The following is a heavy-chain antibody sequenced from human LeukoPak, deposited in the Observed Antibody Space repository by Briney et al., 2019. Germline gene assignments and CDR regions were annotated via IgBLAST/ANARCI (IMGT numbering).Heavy chain of an antibody. Sequence: SLRLSCAASGFTFSSYAMSWVRQAPGKGLEWIGQIFHSGSTSYSPSLKSRVTISMDKSKNQISLRLTSVTAADTAVYYCARSPTKRVPEDYWGQGTLVTVSS. V-gene: IGHV4-4*02. D-gene: IGHD2-2*01. CDR3: ARSPTKRVPEDY. CDR1: GFTFSSYAM. J-gene: IGHJ4*02. CDR2: IFHSGST.